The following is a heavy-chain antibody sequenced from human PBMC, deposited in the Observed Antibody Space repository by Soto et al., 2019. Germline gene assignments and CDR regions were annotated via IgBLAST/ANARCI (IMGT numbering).Heavy chain of an antibody. V-gene: IGHV5-51*01. CDR3: ARSSIAARQNYYGMDV. CDR1: GYSFTSYW. CDR2: IYPGDSDT. Sequence: ESLKISCKGSGYSFTSYWIGWVRQMPGKCLEWMGIIYPGDSDTIYSPSFQGQVTISADKSISTAYLQWSSLKASDTAIYYCARSSIAARQNYYGMDVWGQGTPVTVSS. D-gene: IGHD6-6*01. J-gene: IGHJ6*02.